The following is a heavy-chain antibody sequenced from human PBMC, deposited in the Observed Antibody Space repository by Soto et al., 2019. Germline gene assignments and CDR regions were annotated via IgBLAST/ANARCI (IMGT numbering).Heavy chain of an antibody. D-gene: IGHD3-10*01. CDR1: GYTFRSYG. CDR3: AKADRHKGERLSYYYMAL. CDR2: ISGYNGNT. V-gene: IGHV1-18*01. J-gene: IGHJ6*03. Sequence: QVQLVQSGTEVKKPGASVKVSCKASGYTFRSYGISWVRQAPGQGLEWMGWISGYNGNTHYSQKFQGNVPMTEVTSTSTAYMALRDLRFDDTVVYYCAKADRHKGERLSYYYMALWGTATTVT.